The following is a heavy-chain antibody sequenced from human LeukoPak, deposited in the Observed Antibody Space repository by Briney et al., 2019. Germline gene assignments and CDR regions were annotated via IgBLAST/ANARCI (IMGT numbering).Heavy chain of an antibody. D-gene: IGHD1-26*01. Sequence: GGSLRLSCAASGFIFRSYEMNWVRQAPGKGLEWVSYISSSGSTIYYADSVKGRFTLSRDTAKNTLFLQMNTLRTEDTALYYCARGGTYSYDAFDIWGQGTMVTVSS. CDR1: GFIFRSYE. J-gene: IGHJ3*02. CDR3: ARGGTYSYDAFDI. CDR2: ISSSGSTI. V-gene: IGHV3-48*03.